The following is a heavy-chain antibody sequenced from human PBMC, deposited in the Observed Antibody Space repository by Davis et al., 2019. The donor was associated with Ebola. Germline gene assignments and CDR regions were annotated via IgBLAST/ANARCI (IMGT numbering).Heavy chain of an antibody. CDR2: IKSKGYGYAT. J-gene: IGHJ6*02. V-gene: IGHV3-73*01. CDR1: GFIFSDSP. Sequence: GESLKISCAASGFIFSDSPMHWVRQASGKGLEWVGRIKSKGYGYATSYAASVKGRFTMSRDDSKNTAYLQVNNLKSEDTAVYYCARGLWVVVAARASDYGMDVWGQGTTVTVSS. D-gene: IGHD2-15*01. CDR3: ARGLWVVVAARASDYGMDV.